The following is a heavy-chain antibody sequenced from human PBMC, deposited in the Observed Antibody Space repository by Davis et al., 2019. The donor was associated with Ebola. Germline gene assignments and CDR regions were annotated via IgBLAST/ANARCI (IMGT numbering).Heavy chain of an antibody. Sequence: SETLSLTCTVSGGSISSSAYSWTWIRQPPGKGLEWIGFVSHSGNTYYNPSLKSRVTISEDTSKNQFSLKLNSVTAADTAVYYCARTGYFGSGDYWGQGNLVTVSS. D-gene: IGHD3-10*01. CDR2: VSHSGNT. V-gene: IGHV4-30-2*02. CDR3: ARTGYFGSGDY. J-gene: IGHJ4*02. CDR1: GGSISSSAYS.